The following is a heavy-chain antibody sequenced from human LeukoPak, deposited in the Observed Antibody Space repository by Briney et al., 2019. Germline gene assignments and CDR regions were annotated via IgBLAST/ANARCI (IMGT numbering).Heavy chain of an antibody. V-gene: IGHV3-15*01. CDR3: TTDPYYDYVWGSSLFDP. J-gene: IGHJ5*02. Sequence: GGSLRLSCAASGFTFSNAWMSWVRQAPGKGLEWVGRIKSKIDGGTTDYAAPVKGRFTIPRDDSKNTLYLQMNSLKTEDTAVYYCTTDPYYDYVWGSSLFDPWGQGTLVTVSS. CDR2: IKSKIDGGTT. CDR1: GFTFSNAW. D-gene: IGHD3-16*01.